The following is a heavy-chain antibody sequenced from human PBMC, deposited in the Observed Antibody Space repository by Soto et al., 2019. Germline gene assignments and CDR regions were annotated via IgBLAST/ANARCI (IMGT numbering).Heavy chain of an antibody. J-gene: IGHJ6*03. D-gene: IGHD3-9*01. CDR2: INHSGST. CDR3: ARTHLRYFDLLSRMEYYMDV. V-gene: IGHV4-34*01. Sequence: PSETLSLTCAVYGGSFSGYYWSWIRQPPGKGLEWIGEINHSGSTNYNPSLKSRVTISVDTSKNQFSLKLSSVTAADTAVYYCARTHLRYFDLLSRMEYYMDVWGKGTTVTVSS. CDR1: GGSFSGYY.